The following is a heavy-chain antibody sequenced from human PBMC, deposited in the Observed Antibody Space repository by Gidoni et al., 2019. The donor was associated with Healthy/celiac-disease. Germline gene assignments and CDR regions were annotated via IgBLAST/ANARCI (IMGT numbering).Heavy chain of an antibody. CDR2: RSYDGSNK. CDR1: GFTFSSYG. Sequence: QVQLVESGGGVVQPGRSLRLSCAASGFTFSSYGMHWVRQAPGKGLEWVAVRSYDGSNKYYADSVKGRFTISRDNSKNTLYLQMNSLRAEDTAVYYCASITIFGGSDYWGQGTLVTVSS. D-gene: IGHD3-3*01. V-gene: IGHV3-30*03. J-gene: IGHJ4*02. CDR3: ASITIFGGSDY.